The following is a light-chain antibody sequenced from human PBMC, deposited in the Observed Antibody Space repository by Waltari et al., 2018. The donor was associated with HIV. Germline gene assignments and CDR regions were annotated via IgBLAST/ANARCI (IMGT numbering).Light chain of an antibody. CDR3: QQRSNWPPALT. CDR1: QSVSSY. J-gene: IGKJ4*01. V-gene: IGKV3-11*01. Sequence: EIVLTQSPATLSLSPGERATLSCRARQSVSSYLAWYQQKPGQAPRLLIYDASNRATGIPARFSGSWAGTDFTLTISSLGPEDFAVYYCQQRSNWPPALTFGGGTKVEIK. CDR2: DAS.